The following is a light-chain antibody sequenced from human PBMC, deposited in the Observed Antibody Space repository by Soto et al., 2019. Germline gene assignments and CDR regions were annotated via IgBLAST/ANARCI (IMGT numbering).Light chain of an antibody. V-gene: IGKV3-11*01. CDR2: DAS. Sequence: VVTQSPLSLPVTLGQAATLSCRASHRVSGYLAWYQQKPGQPPRLLIYDASNRATGIPARFSGSGSGTDFTLTISSLEPEDFAVYYCQQRNNWPVTFGQGTRLDIK. CDR1: HRVSGY. CDR3: QQRNNWPVT. J-gene: IGKJ5*01.